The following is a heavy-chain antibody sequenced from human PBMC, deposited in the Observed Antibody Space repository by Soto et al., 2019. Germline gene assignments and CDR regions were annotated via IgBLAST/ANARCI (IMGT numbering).Heavy chain of an antibody. J-gene: IGHJ6*02. Sequence: PGESLKISCKGSGYSFTSYLICWVRQMPVKGLEWMGIIYPGDSDTRYSPSFQGQVTISADKSISTAYLQWSSLKASDTVMYYCARRRDGYNNGDAYYYGMDVLGQGTTVTFSS. D-gene: IGHD5-12*01. CDR1: GYSFTSYL. V-gene: IGHV5-51*01. CDR2: IYPGDSDT. CDR3: ARRRDGYNNGDAYYYGMDV.